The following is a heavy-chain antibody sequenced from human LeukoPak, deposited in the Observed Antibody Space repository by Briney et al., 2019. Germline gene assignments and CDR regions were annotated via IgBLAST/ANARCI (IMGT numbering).Heavy chain of an antibody. CDR1: GGSFSGYY. V-gene: IGHV4-34*01. D-gene: IGHD4-11*01. Sequence: SETLSLTCAVYGGSFSGYYWSWIRQPPGKGLEWIGEINHSGSTNYNPSLKSRVTISVDTSKNQFSLKLSSVTAADTAVYYCAREEDYSNSGYWCFDLWGRGTLATVSS. CDR3: AREEDYSNSGYWCFDL. CDR2: INHSGST. J-gene: IGHJ2*01.